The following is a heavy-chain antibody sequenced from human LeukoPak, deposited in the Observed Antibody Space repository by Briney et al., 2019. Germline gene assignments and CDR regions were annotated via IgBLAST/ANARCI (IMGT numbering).Heavy chain of an antibody. CDR1: GYTFTGYY. CDR2: INPNSGGT. Sequence: ASVKVSCKASGYTFTGYYMHWVRQAPGQGLEWMGWINPNSGGTNYAQKFQGRVTMTRDTSISTAYMELSRLRSDDTAVYYCARGGVVVVPAAIEAYWGQGTLVTVSS. CDR3: ARGGVVVVPAAIEAY. D-gene: IGHD2-2*02. V-gene: IGHV1-2*02. J-gene: IGHJ4*02.